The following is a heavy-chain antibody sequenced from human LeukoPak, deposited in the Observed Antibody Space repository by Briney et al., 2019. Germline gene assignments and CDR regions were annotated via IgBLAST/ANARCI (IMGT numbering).Heavy chain of an antibody. V-gene: IGHV3-23*01. J-gene: IGHJ4*02. CDR2: ISGSGGST. D-gene: IGHD3-10*01. CDR3: AKGTGSLRPHYFDY. Sequence: GGSLRLSCAASGFTLSSYAMSWVRQAPGKGLEWVSAISGSGGSTYYVDSVKGRFTISRDNSKNTLYLQMNSLRAEDTAVYYCAKGTGSLRPHYFDYWGQGTLVTVSS. CDR1: GFTLSSYA.